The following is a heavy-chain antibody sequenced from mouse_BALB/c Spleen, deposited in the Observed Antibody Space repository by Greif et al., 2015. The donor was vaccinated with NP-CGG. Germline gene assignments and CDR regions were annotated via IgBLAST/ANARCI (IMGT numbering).Heavy chain of an antibody. CDR1: GFTFTDYY. Sequence: EVHLVESGGGLVQPGGSLRLSCATSGFTFTDYYMSWVRQPPGKALEWLGFIRNKANGYTTEYSASVKGRFTISGDNSQSILYLQMNTLRAEDSATYYCARDYKGLDYWGQGTTLTVSS. V-gene: IGHV7-3*02. CDR2: IRNKANGYTT. J-gene: IGHJ2*01. CDR3: ARDYKGLDY. D-gene: IGHD3-3*01.